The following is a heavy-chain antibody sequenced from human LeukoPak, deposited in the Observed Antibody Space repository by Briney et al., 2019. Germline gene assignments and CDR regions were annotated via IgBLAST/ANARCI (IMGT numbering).Heavy chain of an antibody. Sequence: SVKVSCKASGGTFSSYAISWVRQAPGQGLEWMGGIIPIFGTANYAQKFQGRVTITADESTSTAYMELSSLRSEDTAVYYCARANYDFWSGYSTRNSYYYDMDVWGKGTTVTVSS. CDR3: ARANYDFWSGYSTRNSYYYDMDV. V-gene: IGHV1-69*01. CDR1: GGTFSSYA. J-gene: IGHJ6*03. D-gene: IGHD3-3*01. CDR2: IIPIFGTA.